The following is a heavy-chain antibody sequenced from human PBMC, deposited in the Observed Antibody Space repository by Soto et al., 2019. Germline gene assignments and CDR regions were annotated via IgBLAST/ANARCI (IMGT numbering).Heavy chain of an antibody. CDR1: GGSISSSSYY. CDR3: ARLVGGIQLWPDY. CDR2: IYYSWST. Sequence: SETLSLTCTVSGGSISSSSYYWGWIRQPPGKGLEWIGSIYYSWSTYYNPSLKSRVTISVDTSKNQFSLKLSSVTAADTAVYYCARLVGGIQLWPDYWGQGTLVTVSS. D-gene: IGHD5-18*01. V-gene: IGHV4-39*07. J-gene: IGHJ4*02.